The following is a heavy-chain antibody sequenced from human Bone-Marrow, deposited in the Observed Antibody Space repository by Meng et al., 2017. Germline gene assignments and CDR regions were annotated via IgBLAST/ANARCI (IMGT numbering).Heavy chain of an antibody. CDR1: GCSFTDAW. J-gene: IGHJ4*02. CDR2: IESNSDGGTT. D-gene: IGHD6-13*01. CDR3: ATGAAAADH. Sequence: VQQVGVGGGWVKPGGSLSFSWVSVGCSFTDAWMSWVRRAPGKGLEWVGRIESNSDGGTTDYAAPVKGRFTISRDDSKNTLYLQMNSLIIEDTALYFCATGAAAADHWGQGTLVTVSS. V-gene: IGHV3-15*04.